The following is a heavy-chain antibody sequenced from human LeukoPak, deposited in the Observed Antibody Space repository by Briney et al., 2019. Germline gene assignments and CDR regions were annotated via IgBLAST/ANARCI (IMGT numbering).Heavy chain of an antibody. J-gene: IGHJ4*02. CDR1: GFTFSIYA. D-gene: IGHD6-19*01. V-gene: IGHV3-30-3*01. CDR3: ARDPSMAVAGTYFDY. CDR2: ISYDGSNK. Sequence: GGSLRLSCAASGFTFSIYALHWVRQAPGKGLEWVAVISYDGSNKYYADSVKGRFTISRDNSKNTLYLQMNSLRAEDTAVYYCARDPSMAVAGTYFDYWGQGTLVTVSS.